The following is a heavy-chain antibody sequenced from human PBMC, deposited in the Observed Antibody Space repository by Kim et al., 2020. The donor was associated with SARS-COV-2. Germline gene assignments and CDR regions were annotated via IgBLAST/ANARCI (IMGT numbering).Heavy chain of an antibody. CDR3: AKEAPVVQMVYVDY. CDR2: ITGSGSTT. J-gene: IGHJ4*02. D-gene: IGHD2-8*01. V-gene: IGHV3-23*01. Sequence: GGSLRLSCAVSGFTFRSSVMSWVRQAPGKGLEWVSAITGSGSTTYYVDSVRGRFTISRDNSKNTLYLQMNSLRAEDTAVYYCAKEAPVVQMVYVDYWGQGTLVTVSS. CDR1: GFTFRSSV.